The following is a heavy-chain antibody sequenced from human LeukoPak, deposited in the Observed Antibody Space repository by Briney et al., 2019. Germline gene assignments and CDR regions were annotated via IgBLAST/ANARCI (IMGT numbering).Heavy chain of an antibody. CDR1: GFTFSDYY. CDR2: ISSSGSTI. D-gene: IGHD6-19*01. CDR3: ARVYGSGWYALDY. V-gene: IGHV3-11*01. Sequence: GGSLRLSCAASGFTFSDYYMSWIRQAPGKGLEWVSYISSSGSTIYYADSVKGRFTISRDHAKNTLYLQMDSLRAEDTAVYYCARVYGSGWYALDYYGQGTLVTVSS. J-gene: IGHJ4*02.